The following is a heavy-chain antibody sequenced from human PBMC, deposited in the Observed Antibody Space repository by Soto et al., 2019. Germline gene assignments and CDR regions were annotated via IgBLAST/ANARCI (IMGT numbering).Heavy chain of an antibody. D-gene: IGHD5-18*01. Sequence: LRLSCAASGFTFSSYAMHWVRQAPGKGLEWVAVISYDGSNKYYADSVKGRFTISRDNSKNTLYLQMNSLRAEDTAVYYCAKDRSSGYSYGFDYWGQGTLVTVSS. CDR2: ISYDGSNK. J-gene: IGHJ4*02. CDR3: AKDRSSGYSYGFDY. V-gene: IGHV3-30*04. CDR1: GFTFSSYA.